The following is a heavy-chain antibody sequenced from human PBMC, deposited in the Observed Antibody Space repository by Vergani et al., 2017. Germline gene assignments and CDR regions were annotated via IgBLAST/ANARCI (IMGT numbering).Heavy chain of an antibody. D-gene: IGHD2-2*02. J-gene: IGHJ4*02. CDR2: ISFDGTNE. CDR1: GFALNRHA. V-gene: IGHV3-30-3*01. CDR3: VRDRGLCARGRCYTEAWDY. Sequence: QVQLVESGGGVVQPGTSLRLSCVVSGFALNRHAMYWVRQAPGKVLEWVVGISFDGTNEYYPDLVKGRFTISRDIAKNTLYLQVRSLRLEDTGVYHCVRDRGLCARGRCYTEAWDYWGQGTPVTVSS.